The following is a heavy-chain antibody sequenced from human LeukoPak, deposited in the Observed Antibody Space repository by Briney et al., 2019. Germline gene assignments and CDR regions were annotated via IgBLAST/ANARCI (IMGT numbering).Heavy chain of an antibody. CDR2: ISGSGGST. D-gene: IGHD1-26*01. J-gene: IGHJ4*02. V-gene: IGHV3-23*01. CDR3: ASTEVGASDGFNFDY. Sequence: PGGSLRLSCAASGFTFSSFAMSWVRQAPGKGLEWVSAISGSGGSTYYADSVKGRFTISRDNSKNTLYLQMNSLRAEDTAVYYCASTEVGASDGFNFDYWGQGTLVTVSS. CDR1: GFTFSSFA.